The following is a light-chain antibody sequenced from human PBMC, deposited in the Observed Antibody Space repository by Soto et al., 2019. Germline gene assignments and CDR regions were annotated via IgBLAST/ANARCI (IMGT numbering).Light chain of an antibody. CDR1: QSIRYW. J-gene: IGKJ1*01. CDR2: DAS. CDR3: QQQTILSR. V-gene: IGKV1-5*01. Sequence: DIQMTQSPSTLSASVGDRVTMTCRASQSIRYWLAWYQQKPGKAPKLLIYDASTVESGVPTRFSVSGSGADFTLTISSLHPDDVATYYYQQQTILSRFGQGKMVESK.